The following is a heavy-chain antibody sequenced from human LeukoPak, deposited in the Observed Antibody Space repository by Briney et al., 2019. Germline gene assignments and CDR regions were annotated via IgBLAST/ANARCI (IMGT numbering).Heavy chain of an antibody. Sequence: GGSLRLSCAASGFTFSSYSMNWVRQAPGKGLEWVSSISSSSSYIYYADSVKGRFTISRDNAENSLYLQMNSLRAEDTAVYYCARDQTIAAAGTGWFDPWGQGTLVTVSS. CDR1: GFTFSSYS. V-gene: IGHV3-21*01. D-gene: IGHD6-13*01. J-gene: IGHJ5*02. CDR2: ISSSSSYI. CDR3: ARDQTIAAAGTGWFDP.